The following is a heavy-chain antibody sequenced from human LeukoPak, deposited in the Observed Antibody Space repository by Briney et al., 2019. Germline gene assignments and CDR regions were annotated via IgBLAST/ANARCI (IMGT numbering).Heavy chain of an antibody. CDR2: INPNSGGT. Sequence: ASVKVSCKASGYTFTGYYMHWVRQAPGQGLEWMGWINPNSGGTNYAQKFQGRVTMTRDTSISTAYMELSSLRSEDTAVYYCARGCLFSWDYYYMDVWGKGTTVTVSS. J-gene: IGHJ6*03. V-gene: IGHV1-2*02. D-gene: IGHD6-13*01. CDR1: GYTFTGYY. CDR3: ARGCLFSWDYYYMDV.